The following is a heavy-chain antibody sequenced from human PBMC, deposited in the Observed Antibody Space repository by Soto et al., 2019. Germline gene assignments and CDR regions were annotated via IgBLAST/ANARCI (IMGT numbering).Heavy chain of an antibody. J-gene: IGHJ4*02. CDR2: IWYDGSNK. Sequence: QVQLVESGGGVVQPGRSLRLSCAASGFTFSNYGLHWVRQTPGKGLEWVAVIWYDGSNKYYGDSVKGRLAISRDDSRNTLYLQMNSLRAEDTAVYYCSRDHSGYYLDYWGQGTLVTVSS. CDR3: SRDHSGYYLDY. V-gene: IGHV3-33*01. D-gene: IGHD5-12*01. CDR1: GFTFSNYG.